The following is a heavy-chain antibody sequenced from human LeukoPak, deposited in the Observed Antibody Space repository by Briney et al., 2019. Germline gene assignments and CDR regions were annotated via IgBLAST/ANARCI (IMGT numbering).Heavy chain of an antibody. CDR3: ARDRVIAAAGTSYYYGMDV. CDR2: IYSGGST. D-gene: IGHD6-13*01. CDR1: GFIFSNYG. Sequence: GGSLRLSCAASGFIFSNYGMHWVRQAPGKGLEWVSVIYSGGSTYYADSVKGRFTISRDNSKNTLYLQMNSLRAEDTAVYYCARDRVIAAAGTSYYYGMDVWGQGTTVTVSS. J-gene: IGHJ6*02. V-gene: IGHV3-66*01.